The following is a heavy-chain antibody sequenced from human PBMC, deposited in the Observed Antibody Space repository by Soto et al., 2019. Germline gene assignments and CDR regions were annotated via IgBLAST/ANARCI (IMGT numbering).Heavy chain of an antibody. Sequence: GGSLRLSCAASGFLFSDYYMNWVRQAPGKGMEWVSYISTTGTKIDYADSVRGRFTISRDNAKNSLYLLMNRLSPDHTAVYYCARQQLDPRGWFYYGMDVWGQGTTVTVSS. CDR1: GFLFSDYY. D-gene: IGHD2-15*01. V-gene: IGHV3-11*01. J-gene: IGHJ6*02. CDR3: ARQQLDPRGWFYYGMDV. CDR2: ISTTGTKI.